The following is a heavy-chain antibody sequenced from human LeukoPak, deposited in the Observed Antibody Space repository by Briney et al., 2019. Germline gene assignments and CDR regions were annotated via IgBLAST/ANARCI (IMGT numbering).Heavy chain of an antibody. CDR2: ISGSGGST. CDR3: ASSATEILIDNWFDP. V-gene: IGHV3-23*01. CDR1: GFTFSSYA. J-gene: IGHJ5*02. Sequence: AGGSLRLSCAASGFTFSSYAMSWVRQAPGKGLEWVSAISGSGGSTYYADSVKGRFTISRDNSKNTLYLQMNSLRAEDTAVYYCASSATEILIDNWFDPWGQGTLVTVSS. D-gene: IGHD5-12*01.